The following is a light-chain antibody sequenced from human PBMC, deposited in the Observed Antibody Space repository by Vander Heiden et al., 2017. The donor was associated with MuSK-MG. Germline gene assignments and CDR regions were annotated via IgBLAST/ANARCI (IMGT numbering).Light chain of an antibody. V-gene: IGKV3-20*01. CDR3: QKYSGSPPIT. CDR1: QSLRSGF. Sequence: ENVLTQSPDTLSLSQGETSACSCRARQSLRSGFLSWYQQKPGHAPRLVMHGASTRATGIPDRFSGSGSGTNFTLIISRLEPEDFAVYYCQKYSGSPPITFGQGTRLEIK. J-gene: IGKJ5*01. CDR2: GAS.